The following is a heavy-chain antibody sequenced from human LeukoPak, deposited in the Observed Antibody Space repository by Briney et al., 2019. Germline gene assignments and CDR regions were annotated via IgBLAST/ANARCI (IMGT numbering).Heavy chain of an antibody. J-gene: IGHJ4*02. CDR1: GFTFSSYA. CDR2: ISGSGVST. Sequence: PGGSLRLSCAASGFTFSSYAMSWVRQAPGKGLEWVSAISGSGVSTYSADSVKGRFTISRDNSKNTLYLQMNSLRAEDTAVYYCARLTGYMIEDYFDYWGQGTLVTVSS. CDR3: ARLTGYMIEDYFDY. D-gene: IGHD3-22*01. V-gene: IGHV3-23*01.